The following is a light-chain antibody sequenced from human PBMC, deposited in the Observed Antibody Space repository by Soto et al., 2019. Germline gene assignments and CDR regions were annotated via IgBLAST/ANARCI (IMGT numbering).Light chain of an antibody. Sequence: DIQMTQSPSSLSASLGDRVTTTCRASQSISSYLNWYQQKPGKAPKLLINAASSLQSGVPSRFSGSGSGTEFTLTISSLQPDDFATYYCQQYNTYPWTFGQGTKWIS. CDR1: QSISSY. J-gene: IGKJ1*01. V-gene: IGKV1-39*01. CDR2: AAS. CDR3: QQYNTYPWT.